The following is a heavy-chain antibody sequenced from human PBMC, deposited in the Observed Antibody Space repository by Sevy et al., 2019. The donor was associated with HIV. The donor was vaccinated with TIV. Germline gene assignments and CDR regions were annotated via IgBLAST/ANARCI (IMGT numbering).Heavy chain of an antibody. V-gene: IGHV3-15*01. J-gene: IGHJ4*02. CDR3: TTEGYYYDSSGYLEPFDY. CDR1: GFTFSNAW. CDR2: IKSKTDGGTP. D-gene: IGHD3-22*01. Sequence: GGSLRLSCAASGFTFSNAWMSWVRQAPGKGLEWVGRIKSKTDGGTPDYAAPVKGRFTIPRDDSKNTLYLQMNSLKTEDTAVYYCTTEGYYYDSSGYLEPFDYWGQGTLVTVSS.